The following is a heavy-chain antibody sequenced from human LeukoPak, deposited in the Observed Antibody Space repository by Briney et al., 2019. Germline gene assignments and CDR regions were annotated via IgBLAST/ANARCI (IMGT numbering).Heavy chain of an antibody. Sequence: SETLSLTCTVSGGSIRSYHWSWLRQPPGKRLEWIGYIYDSGSTNYNPSLKSRVTISIDTSKNQFSLKLSSVTAADTAVYYCAREGGFGESYYYMDVWGKGTTVTISS. CDR1: GGSIRSYH. D-gene: IGHD3-10*01. CDR2: IYDSGST. CDR3: AREGGFGESYYYMDV. V-gene: IGHV4-59*01. J-gene: IGHJ6*03.